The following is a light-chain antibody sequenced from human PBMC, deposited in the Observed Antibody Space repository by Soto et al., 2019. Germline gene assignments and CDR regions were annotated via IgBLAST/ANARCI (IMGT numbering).Light chain of an antibody. V-gene: IGKV3-20*01. CDR2: SAS. CDR3: QQNSSLPIT. Sequence: EIVLTQSPGTLSLSPGERATLSCRASQSLSGGYFAWFQQNPGQAPSLLIHSASSRATGIPDRFSGSGSGTDFTLTISRLEPEDFVVYYCQQNSSLPITFGQGTRLEIK. J-gene: IGKJ5*01. CDR1: QSLSGGY.